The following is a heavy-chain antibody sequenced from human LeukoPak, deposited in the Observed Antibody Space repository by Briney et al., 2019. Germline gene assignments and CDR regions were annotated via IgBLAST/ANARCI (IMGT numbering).Heavy chain of an antibody. CDR2: VSTYSDKT. V-gene: IGHV1-18*01. CDR3: TRDWMTAMKINCFDP. Sequence: ASVKVSCKASGYTFASYGISWVRQAPGQGLEWVGWVSTYSDKTNSAQKFQGRVTMTRDTSTTTAFMELRSLTSDDTAVYYCTRDWMTAMKINCFDPWGQGTLATVSS. CDR1: GYTFASYG. D-gene: IGHD2-21*02. J-gene: IGHJ5*02.